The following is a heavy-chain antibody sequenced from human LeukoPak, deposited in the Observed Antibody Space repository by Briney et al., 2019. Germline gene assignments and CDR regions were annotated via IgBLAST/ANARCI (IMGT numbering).Heavy chain of an antibody. CDR2: INHSGST. D-gene: IGHD3-16*01. CDR1: GGSFSGYY. CDR3: ARAIHPLGGPALPVRSGGMDV. J-gene: IGHJ6*04. V-gene: IGHV4-34*01. Sequence: SETLSLTCAVYGGSFSGYYWSWIRQPPGEGLEWIGEINHSGSTNYNPSLKSRVTISVDTSKNQFSLKLSSVTAADTAVYYCARAIHPLGGPALPVRSGGMDVWGKGTTVTVSS.